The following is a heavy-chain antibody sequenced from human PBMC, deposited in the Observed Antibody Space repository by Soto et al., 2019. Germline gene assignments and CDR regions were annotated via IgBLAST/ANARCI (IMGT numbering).Heavy chain of an antibody. Sequence: SETLSLTCAVSGASISNTDWWSWVRQPPGKGVEWIGEIYHSGTTNCDPSLKSRVTISLDKSKSLFSLTFTSLTAAETAVYYCAVPGAGDFDYWGQGTLVTVSS. J-gene: IGHJ4*02. V-gene: IGHV4-4*02. D-gene: IGHD1-26*01. CDR2: IYHSGTT. CDR1: GASISNTDW. CDR3: AVPGAGDFDY.